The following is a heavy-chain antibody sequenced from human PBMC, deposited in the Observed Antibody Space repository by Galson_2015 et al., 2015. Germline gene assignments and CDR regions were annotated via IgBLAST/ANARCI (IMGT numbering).Heavy chain of an antibody. J-gene: IGHJ4*02. CDR1: GFTFSSYA. D-gene: IGHD1-26*01. CDR2: ISGSGGST. V-gene: IGHV3-23*01. Sequence: SLRLSCAASGFTFSSYAMSWVRQAPGKGLEWVSAISGSGGSTYYADSVKGRLTISRDNSKNTLYLQMNSLRAEDTAVYYCARHLRGGSYSFFDYWGQGTLVTVSS. CDR3: ARHLRGGSYSFFDY.